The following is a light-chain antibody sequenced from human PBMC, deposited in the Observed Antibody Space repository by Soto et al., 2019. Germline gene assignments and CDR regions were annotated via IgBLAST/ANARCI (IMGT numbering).Light chain of an antibody. CDR3: QQYGNSPKT. CDR2: GAS. CDR1: QSVSSSY. J-gene: IGKJ3*01. Sequence: EIVLTQSPGTLSLSPGERATLSCRASQSVSSSYLAWYQQKPGQAPRLLIYGASSRATGIPDRFSGSGSGTDFTLNISRLEPEDFAVYYCQQYGNSPKTFGPGTKVDIK. V-gene: IGKV3-20*01.